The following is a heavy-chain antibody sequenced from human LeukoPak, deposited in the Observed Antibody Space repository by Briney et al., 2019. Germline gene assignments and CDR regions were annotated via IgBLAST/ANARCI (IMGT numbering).Heavy chain of an antibody. J-gene: IGHJ3*02. CDR3: AGAPPLLYSSSSLGAFDI. Sequence: PSETLSLTCTVSGGSISSYYWSWIRQPPGKGLEWIGYIYYSGSTNYNPSLRSRVTISVDTSKYQFSLKLNSVTAADTAVYYCAGAPPLLYSSSSLGAFDIWGQGTMVTVSS. V-gene: IGHV4-59*01. CDR2: IYYSGST. CDR1: GGSISSYY. D-gene: IGHD6-13*01.